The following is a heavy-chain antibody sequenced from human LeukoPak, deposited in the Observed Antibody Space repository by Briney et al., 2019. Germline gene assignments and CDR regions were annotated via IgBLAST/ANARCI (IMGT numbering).Heavy chain of an antibody. CDR2: IGASGDSI. Sequence: GGSLRLSCAASGFTFSSYAMIWVRQAPGRGLVWVSSIGASGDSIYYTDSVKGRFTISRDNSKNTLYLQMSSLRVEDTAVYYCAKIPDVSDYWGQGTLVTVSS. V-gene: IGHV3-23*01. J-gene: IGHJ4*02. CDR3: AKIPDVSDY. CDR1: GFTFSSYA.